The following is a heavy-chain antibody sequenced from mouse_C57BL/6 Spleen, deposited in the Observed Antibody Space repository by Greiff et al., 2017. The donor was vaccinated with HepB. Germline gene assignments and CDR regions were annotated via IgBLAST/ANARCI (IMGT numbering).Heavy chain of an antibody. V-gene: IGHV1-69*01. Sequence: QVQLQQPGAELVMPGASVKLSCKASGYTFTSYWMHWVKQRPGQGLEWIGEIDPSDSYTNYNQKFKGKSTLTVDKSSSTAYMQLISLTSEDSAVYYCARPSYYYGSSYWYFDVWGTGTTVTVSS. J-gene: IGHJ1*03. CDR3: ARPSYYYGSSYWYFDV. CDR1: GYTFTSYW. D-gene: IGHD1-1*01. CDR2: IDPSDSYT.